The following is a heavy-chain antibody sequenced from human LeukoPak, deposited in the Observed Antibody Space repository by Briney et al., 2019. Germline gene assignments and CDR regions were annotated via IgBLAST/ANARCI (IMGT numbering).Heavy chain of an antibody. Sequence: PSQTLSLTCTVSGGSISRVGYYWSWIRQHPGKGLEWIGYIYYSGSTYYNPSLKSRVTISVDTSKNQFSLKLSSVTAADTAVYYCARVKGYCSGRSCFWFDPLRQRTLVTVSS. J-gene: IGHJ5*02. CDR2: IYYSGST. V-gene: IGHV4-31*03. D-gene: IGHD2-15*01. CDR3: ARVKGYCSGRSCFWFDP. CDR1: GGSISRVGYY.